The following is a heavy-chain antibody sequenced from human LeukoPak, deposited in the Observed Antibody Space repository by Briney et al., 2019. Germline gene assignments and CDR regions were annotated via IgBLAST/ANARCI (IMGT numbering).Heavy chain of an antibody. CDR2: IYYSGST. CDR3: ARTKEYNWNYRYYFDY. V-gene: IGHV4-39*01. CDR1: GDSIGSSSYY. D-gene: IGHD1-7*01. J-gene: IGHJ4*02. Sequence: SETLSLTCTVSGDSIGSSSYYWGWIRQPPGKGLEWIGSIYYSGSTYYTPSLKSRVTISVDTSKNQFSLKLSSVTAADTAVYYCARTKEYNWNYRYYFDYWGQGTLVTVSS.